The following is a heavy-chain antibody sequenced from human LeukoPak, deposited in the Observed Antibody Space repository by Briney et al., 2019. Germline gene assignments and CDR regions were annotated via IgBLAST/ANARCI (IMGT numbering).Heavy chain of an antibody. CDR2: IYHSGST. V-gene: IGHV4-38-2*01. Sequence: SXTLSLTCAVSGYSISSGYYWGWIRPPPGKGLEWIRSIYHSGSTYYNPSLTSRVTISVDTSKNQFSLKLSSVTAADTAVYYCASNLWFGELLSDYWGQGTLVTVSS. J-gene: IGHJ4*02. CDR3: ASNLWFGELLSDY. D-gene: IGHD3-10*01. CDR1: GYSISSGYY.